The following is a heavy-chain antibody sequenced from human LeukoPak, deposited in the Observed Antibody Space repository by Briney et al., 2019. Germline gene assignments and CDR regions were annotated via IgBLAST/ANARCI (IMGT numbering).Heavy chain of an antibody. CDR1: GGTFSSDA. Sequence: GASVKVSCTASGGTFSSDAVSWVRQAPGQGLEWMGGIIPISGIVNYAQKFQGRVTITADESTSTAYMELSSLRSEDTAVYYCARDKELRGYHYGMDVWGQGTTVTVSS. CDR3: ARDKELRGYHYGMDV. CDR2: IIPISGIV. D-gene: IGHD3-10*01. V-gene: IGHV1-69*01. J-gene: IGHJ6*02.